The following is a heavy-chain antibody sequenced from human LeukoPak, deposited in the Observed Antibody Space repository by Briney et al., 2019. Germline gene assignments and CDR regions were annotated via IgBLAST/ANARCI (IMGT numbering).Heavy chain of an antibody. J-gene: IGHJ4*02. CDR3: ARDWNYYDSSPGY. D-gene: IGHD3-22*01. CDR2: IIPILGIA. CDR1: GGTLSSYA. V-gene: IGHV1-69*04. Sequence: ASVKVSCKASGGTLSSYAISWVRQAPGQGLEWMGRIIPILGIANYAQKFQGRVTITADKSTSTAYMELSSLRSEDTAVYYCARDWNYYDSSPGYWGQGTLVTVSS.